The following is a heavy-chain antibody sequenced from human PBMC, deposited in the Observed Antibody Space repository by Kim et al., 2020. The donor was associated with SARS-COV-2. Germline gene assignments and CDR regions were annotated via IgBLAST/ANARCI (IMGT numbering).Heavy chain of an antibody. V-gene: IGHV6-1*01. CDR3: ARDGIAAAGPYYYYGMDV. Sequence: SQTLSLTCAISGDSVSSNSAAWNWIRQSPSRGLEWLGRTYYRSKWYNDYAVSVKSRITINPDTSKNQFSLQLNSVTPEDTAVYYCARDGIAAAGPYYYYGMDVWGQGTTVTVSS. J-gene: IGHJ6*02. D-gene: IGHD6-13*01. CDR2: TYYRSKWYN. CDR1: GDSVSSNSAA.